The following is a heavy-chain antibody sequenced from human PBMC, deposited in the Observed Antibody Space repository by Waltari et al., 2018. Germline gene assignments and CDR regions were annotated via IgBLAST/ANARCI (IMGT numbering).Heavy chain of an antibody. V-gene: IGHV3-33*01. Sequence: QVQLAVSGGGVVQPGRALGLSCAAAGFSASTSGRPGGRRAPGTGREWVAVLWFDGVNKDYGDSVKGRFTVSRDNSKSTVYLQMDSLRAEDTALYYCARDRIQVWANVGAFDVWGQGTMVTVSS. J-gene: IGHJ3*01. D-gene: IGHD5-18*01. CDR1: GFSASTSG. CDR3: ARDRIQVWANVGAFDV. CDR2: LWFDGVNK.